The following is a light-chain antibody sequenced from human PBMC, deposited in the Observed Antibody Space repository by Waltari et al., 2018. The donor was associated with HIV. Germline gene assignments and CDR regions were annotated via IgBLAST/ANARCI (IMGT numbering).Light chain of an antibody. CDR3: CSDVSNVI. V-gene: IGLV2-23*02. J-gene: IGLJ2*01. CDR1: SSDVATYKL. CDR2: EVI. Sequence: QSALTQPASVSGSPGQSITISCTITSSDVATYKLVSWYQQHPGKAPKLMIYEVIKRRSWVSDRFSGSKSGDTASLTISGLQAEDEADYYCCSDVSNVIFGGGTKLTVL.